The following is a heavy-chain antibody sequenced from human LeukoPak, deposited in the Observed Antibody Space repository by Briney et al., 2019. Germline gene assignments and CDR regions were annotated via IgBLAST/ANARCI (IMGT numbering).Heavy chain of an antibody. D-gene: IGHD6-6*01. J-gene: IGHJ3*02. CDR3: ASPYSSSSLYAFDI. CDR2: IYPGDSDT. Sequence: GESLKISCKGSGYRFTNYWIGWVRQMPGKGLEWMGIIYPGDSDTRYSPSFQGQVTISADKSISTAYLQWSSLKASDTAMYYCASPYSSSSLYAFDIWGQGTMVTVSS. CDR1: GYRFTNYW. V-gene: IGHV5-51*01.